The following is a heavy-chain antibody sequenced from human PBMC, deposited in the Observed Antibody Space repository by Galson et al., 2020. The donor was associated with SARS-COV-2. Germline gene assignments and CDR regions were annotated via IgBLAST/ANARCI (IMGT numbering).Heavy chain of an antibody. Sequence: ASVKVSCKVSGYTLTELSMHWVRQAPGKGLEWMGGFDPEDGETIYAQKFQGRVTMTTDTSTNTAYMELTSLRSDDTAVYYCARDGPALGEKVYSWGQGTLVTVSS. J-gene: IGHJ4*02. D-gene: IGHD1-26*01. V-gene: IGHV1-24*01. CDR1: GYTLTELS. CDR2: FDPEDGET. CDR3: ARDGPALGEKVYS.